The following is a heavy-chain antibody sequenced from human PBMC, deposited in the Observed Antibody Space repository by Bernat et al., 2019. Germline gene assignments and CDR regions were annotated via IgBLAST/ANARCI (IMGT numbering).Heavy chain of an antibody. CDR2: IWYDGSNK. Sequence: QVQLVESGGGVVQPGRSLRLSCAASGFTFSSYGMHWVRQAPGKGLEWVAVIWYDGSNKYYADSVKGRFTISRDNSKNTLYLQMNSLRAEDTAVYYCARDFLYYYYMDVWGKGTTVTVSS. V-gene: IGHV3-33*01. CDR1: GFTFSSYG. CDR3: ARDFLYYYYMDV. J-gene: IGHJ6*03. D-gene: IGHD2/OR15-2a*01.